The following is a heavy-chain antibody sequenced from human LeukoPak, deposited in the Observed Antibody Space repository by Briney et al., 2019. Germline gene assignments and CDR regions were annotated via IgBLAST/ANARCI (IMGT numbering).Heavy chain of an antibody. CDR2: IYYSGST. CDR3: ARGRDIVATIWTY. CDR1: GGSISSSSYY. V-gene: IGHV4-39*07. J-gene: IGHJ4*02. Sequence: PSETLSLTCTVSGGSISSSSYYWGWIRQPPGKGLEWIGSIYYSGSTYYNPSLKSRVTISVDTSKNQFSLKLSSVTAAGTAVYYCARGRDIVATIWTYWGQGTLVTVSS. D-gene: IGHD5-12*01.